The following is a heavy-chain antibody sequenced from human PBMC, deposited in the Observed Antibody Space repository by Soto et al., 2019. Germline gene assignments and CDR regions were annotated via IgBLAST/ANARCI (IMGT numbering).Heavy chain of an antibody. Sequence: EVQLVESGGGLVQPGGSLGLSCAASGFTFSDYWMSWVRQTPGKGLEWLANINQDGSGKYYVDSVKGRFTISRDNAKNSLYLQMNSLRAEDTAVYYCARLPPLEGRYYFEYWGQGTLVTVSS. CDR1: GFTFSDYW. CDR2: INQDGSGK. D-gene: IGHD2-2*01. CDR3: ARLPPLEGRYYFEY. V-gene: IGHV3-7*01. J-gene: IGHJ4*02.